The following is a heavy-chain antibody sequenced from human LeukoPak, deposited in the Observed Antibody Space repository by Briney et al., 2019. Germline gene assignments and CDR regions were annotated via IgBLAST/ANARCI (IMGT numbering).Heavy chain of an antibody. Sequence: GGSLRLSCAVSGFTFSTYWMSWVRQAPGKGLEWVSAISGSGGSTYYADSVKGRFTISRDNSKNTLYLQMTSLRAEDTAVYYCAGGLAGLYYYYYYMDVWGKGTTVTISS. V-gene: IGHV3-23*01. CDR3: AGGLAGLYYYYYYMDV. CDR1: GFTFSTYW. CDR2: ISGSGGST. J-gene: IGHJ6*03.